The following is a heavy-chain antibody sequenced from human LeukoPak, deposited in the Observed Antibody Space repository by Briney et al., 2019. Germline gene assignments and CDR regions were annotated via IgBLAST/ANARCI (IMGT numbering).Heavy chain of an antibody. J-gene: IGHJ4*02. Sequence: GGSLRLSCAASGFSFEDYGMHWVRQAPGKGLEGVAGISWDSGSIGHAVSLKGRFTISRDNAKNSLYLQMNSLTIGDTAMYYCAKFSSGSYGGYFDYWGQGILVTVSS. CDR1: GFSFEDYG. CDR3: AKFSSGSYGGYFDY. CDR2: ISWDSGSI. D-gene: IGHD3-10*01. V-gene: IGHV3-9*01.